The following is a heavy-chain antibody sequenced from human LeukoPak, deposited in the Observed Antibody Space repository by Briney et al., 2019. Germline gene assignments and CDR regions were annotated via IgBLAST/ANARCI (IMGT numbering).Heavy chain of an antibody. CDR1: GSTFSSYG. CDR3: AKDFSGYYDY. J-gene: IGHJ4*02. D-gene: IGHD3-22*01. V-gene: IGHV3-30*18. Sequence: GRSLRLSCAASGSTFSSYGMHWVRQAPGKGLEWVAVISYDGSNKYYADSVKGRFTISRDNSKNTLYLQMNSLRAEDTAVYYCAKDFSGYYDYWGQGTLVTVSS. CDR2: ISYDGSNK.